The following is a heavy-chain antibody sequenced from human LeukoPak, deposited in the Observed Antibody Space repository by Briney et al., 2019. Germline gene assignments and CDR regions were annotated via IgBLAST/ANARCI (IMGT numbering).Heavy chain of an antibody. V-gene: IGHV4-31*03. D-gene: IGHD1-1*01. CDR2: IFYAGST. Sequence: SETLSLTCTVSGDSISSGGHYWNWLRQRPGKCLEWTGYIFYAGSTYYNPSLKSRVTISVDTSKNQFSLKLSSVTAADTAVYYCARSPGIWNEYGRLEYWGQGALVTVSS. CDR3: ARSPGIWNEYGRLEY. J-gene: IGHJ4*02. CDR1: GDSISSGGHY.